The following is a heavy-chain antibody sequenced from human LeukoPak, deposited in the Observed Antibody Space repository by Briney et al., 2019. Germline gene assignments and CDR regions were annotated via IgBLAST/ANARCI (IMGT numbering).Heavy chain of an antibody. CDR3: ARHTRGWFDP. Sequence: GESLKISRKGSGYIFTNYYIGWVRQTPEKGLEWMGIIYPGDSDTRYNPSFQGQVTISADNSINTAFLQWSSLKASDTAMYYCARHTRGWFDPWGQGTLVTVSS. J-gene: IGHJ5*02. D-gene: IGHD3-3*01. V-gene: IGHV5-51*01. CDR1: GYIFTNYY. CDR2: IYPGDSDT.